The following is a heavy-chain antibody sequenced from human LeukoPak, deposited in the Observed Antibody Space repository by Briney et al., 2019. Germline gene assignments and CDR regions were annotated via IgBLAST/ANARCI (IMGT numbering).Heavy chain of an antibody. D-gene: IGHD6-13*01. V-gene: IGHV1-46*01. J-gene: IGHJ4*02. Sequence: ASVKVSCKASGYIFTNYYMHWVRQAPGQGLEWMGIFNPLGGSIVNTQKFQGRVSMTSDTSISTAYMELSRLRSDDTAVYYCARDSGAAAASPFDYWGQGTLVTVSS. CDR1: GYIFTNYY. CDR2: FNPLGGSI. CDR3: ARDSGAAAASPFDY.